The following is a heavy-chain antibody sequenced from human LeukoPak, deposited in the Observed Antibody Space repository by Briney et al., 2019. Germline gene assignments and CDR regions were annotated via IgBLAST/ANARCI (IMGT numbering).Heavy chain of an antibody. CDR1: GGSISSGGYS. CDR3: VRAAGGAMFS. CDR2: IYHSGST. V-gene: IGHV4-30-2*01. J-gene: IGHJ4*02. Sequence: PSETLSLTCAVSGGSISSGGYSWSWLRQPPGKGLEWIGYIYHSGSTYYDPSLKSRVTISVDRSKNQFSLKLSSVTAADTAVYYWVRAAGGAMFSWGRGTLVTVSS. D-gene: IGHD3-16*01.